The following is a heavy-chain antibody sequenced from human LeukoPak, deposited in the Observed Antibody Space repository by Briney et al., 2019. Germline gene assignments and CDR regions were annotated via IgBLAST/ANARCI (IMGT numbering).Heavy chain of an antibody. V-gene: IGHV4-34*11. CDR1: GGSFSDYY. CDR3: ARSDESKPWDP. Sequence: SETLSLTCAVYGGSFSDYYWSWIRRPPGKGLEWIGYIYYSGSTNYNPSLKSRATISEDTSKNQFSLKLSSVTAADTAVYYCARSDESKPWDPWGQGTLVTVSS. J-gene: IGHJ5*02. D-gene: IGHD1-14*01. CDR2: IYYSGST.